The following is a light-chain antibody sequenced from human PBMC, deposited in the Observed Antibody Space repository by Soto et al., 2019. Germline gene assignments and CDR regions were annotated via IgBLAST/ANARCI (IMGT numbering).Light chain of an antibody. CDR2: GAS. J-gene: IGKJ1*01. V-gene: IGKV1-39*01. Sequence: DLQMTQSPSSLSASVGDRVTMTCRASQSIRTYLNWYQQKPGKAPKVLIYGASNLQSGVPSRFSGSGSGTDFTLTINNFQPEDVATYYCRKTDGTPPTFGQGTKVEV. CDR3: RKTDGTPPT. CDR1: QSIRTY.